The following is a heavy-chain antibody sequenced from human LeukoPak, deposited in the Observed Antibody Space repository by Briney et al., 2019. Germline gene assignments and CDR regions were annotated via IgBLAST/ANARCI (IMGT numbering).Heavy chain of an antibody. CDR2: IWYDGSNK. J-gene: IGHJ4*02. CDR3: ARDLGALEGGFDY. Sequence: VGPRRLSFVASGFTFRSYVLLWVRQAPGKRLERVAVIWYDGSNKYYADSVKGRFTISRDNSKNTLYLQMNSLRAEDTAVYYCARDLGALEGGFDYWGQGTLVTVSS. CDR1: GFTFRSYV. D-gene: IGHD3-16*01. V-gene: IGHV3-33*01.